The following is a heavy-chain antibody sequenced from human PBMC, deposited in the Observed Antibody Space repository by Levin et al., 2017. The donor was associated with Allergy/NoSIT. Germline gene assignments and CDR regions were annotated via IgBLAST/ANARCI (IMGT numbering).Heavy chain of an antibody. J-gene: IGHJ5*02. Sequence: ASVKVSCKASGYTFTSYGISWVRQAPGQGLEWMGWITAYNGNTNYAQKLQGRVTMTTDTSTSTAYMALRSLRSDDTAVYYCARDLLSDCTGGVCFPFDPWGQGTLVTVSS. CDR2: ITAYNGNT. CDR1: GYTFTSYG. V-gene: IGHV1-18*01. CDR3: ARDLLSDCTGGVCFPFDP. D-gene: IGHD2-8*02.